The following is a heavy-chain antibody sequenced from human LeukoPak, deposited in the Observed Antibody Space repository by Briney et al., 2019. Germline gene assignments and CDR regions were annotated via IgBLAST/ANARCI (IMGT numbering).Heavy chain of an antibody. CDR1: GYTFTSYG. CDR2: ISAYNGNT. D-gene: IGHD6-13*01. V-gene: IGHV1-18*01. J-gene: IGHJ1*01. Sequence: ASVKVSCKASGYTFTSYGISWVRQAPGQGLEWMGWISAYNGNTNYAQKLQGRVTMTTDTSTSTAYMELRSLRSDDTAVYYCASYLAAGPAEYFQHWGQGTLVTVSS. CDR3: ASYLAAGPAEYFQH.